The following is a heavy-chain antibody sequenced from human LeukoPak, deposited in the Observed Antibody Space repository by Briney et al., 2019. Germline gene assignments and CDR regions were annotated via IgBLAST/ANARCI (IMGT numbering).Heavy chain of an antibody. CDR3: VRGGQLLLWFGEFTH. J-gene: IGHJ4*02. V-gene: IGHV4-30-2*01. D-gene: IGHD3-10*01. Sequence: SQTLSLTCTVSGGSISSGGYYWSWIRQPPGKGLEWIGYIYHSGSTYYNPSLKSRVTISVDRSKNQFSLKLNSVTAADTAVFYCVRGGQLLLWFGEFTHWGQGALVTVSS. CDR1: GGSISSGGYY. CDR2: IYHSGST.